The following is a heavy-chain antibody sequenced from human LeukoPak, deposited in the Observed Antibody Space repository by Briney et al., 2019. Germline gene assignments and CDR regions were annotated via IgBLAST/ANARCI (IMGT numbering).Heavy chain of an antibody. D-gene: IGHD7-27*01. Sequence: SETLSLTCTVSGGSISSYYWSWIRQPPGKGLECIGYIYYSGSTTYNPSLKSRVTISVDTSKNQFSLKLSSVTAADTAVYYCARDNWGSNDYWGQGTLVTVSS. CDR2: IYYSGST. CDR3: ARDNWGSNDY. J-gene: IGHJ4*02. V-gene: IGHV4-59*01. CDR1: GGSISSYY.